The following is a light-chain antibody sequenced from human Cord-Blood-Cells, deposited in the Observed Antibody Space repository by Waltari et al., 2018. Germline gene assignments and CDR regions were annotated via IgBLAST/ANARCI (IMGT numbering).Light chain of an antibody. CDR2: AES. Sequence: DIQMTQSPSSLSASVGARVTITCRASQSISNYLNWYQQKPGKAPKLLIYAESSLQSGVPSRFSGSGSGTDFTLTISSLQPEDFATYYCQQSYSTPLTFGGGTKVEIK. V-gene: IGKV1-39*01. CDR1: QSISNY. J-gene: IGKJ4*01. CDR3: QQSYSTPLT.